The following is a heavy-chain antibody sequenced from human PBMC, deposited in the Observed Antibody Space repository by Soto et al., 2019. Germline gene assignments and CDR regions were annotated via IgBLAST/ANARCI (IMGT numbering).Heavy chain of an antibody. Sequence: QVQLQESGPGLVKPSETLSLTCTVSGASISGFYWSWIRKSAGKGLEWIGRTYATGTTDYNPTINRRVMMSVHTSKKQFSLKLTSVTAADTAVYYCVRDGTKTLRAWFDPWGQGISVTVSS. CDR2: TYATGTT. D-gene: IGHD1-1*01. CDR1: GASISGFY. CDR3: VRDGTKTLRAWFDP. J-gene: IGHJ5*02. V-gene: IGHV4-4*07.